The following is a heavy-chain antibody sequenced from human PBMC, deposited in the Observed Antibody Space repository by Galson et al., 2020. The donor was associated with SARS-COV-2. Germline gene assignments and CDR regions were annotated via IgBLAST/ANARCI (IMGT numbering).Heavy chain of an antibody. D-gene: IGHD5-12*01. CDR3: VKHGGGTAYDPLDN. Sequence: GGSLRLSCAASGSTFSSYAMTWVRQAPGKGLEWVSAIRGSDTSTYYTDYVKGRFTISRDNSKNTLYLQMHNLRAEDTAVYYCVKHGGGTAYDPLDNWGQGTLVTVSS. CDR1: GSTFSSYA. J-gene: IGHJ4*02. V-gene: IGHV3-23*01. CDR2: IRGSDTST.